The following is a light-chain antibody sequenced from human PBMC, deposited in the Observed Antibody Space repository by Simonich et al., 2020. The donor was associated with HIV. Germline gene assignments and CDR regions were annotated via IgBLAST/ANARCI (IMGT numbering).Light chain of an antibody. V-gene: IGKV4-1*01. Sequence: DIVMTQSPNSLAVSLGERATIKCKSSQSVLYSSNNKNYLAWYQQKPGQPPKLLIYWASTRESGVPDRISGRGSGTDFTLTISSLQTEDVAVYYCQQYYSTPLTFGGGTKVEIK. CDR2: WAS. CDR3: QQYYSTPLT. J-gene: IGKJ4*01. CDR1: QSVLYSSNNKNY.